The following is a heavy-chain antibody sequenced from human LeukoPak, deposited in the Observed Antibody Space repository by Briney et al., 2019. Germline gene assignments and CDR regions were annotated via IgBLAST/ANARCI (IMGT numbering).Heavy chain of an antibody. Sequence: ASVKVSCKASGGTFSSYAISWVRQAPGQGLEWMGRIIPILGIANYAQKFQGRVTITADKSTSTAYMALSSLRSEDTAVYYCASGSGWYVRYFQHWGQGTLVTVSS. J-gene: IGHJ1*01. CDR3: ASGSGWYVRYFQH. D-gene: IGHD6-19*01. V-gene: IGHV1-69*04. CDR2: IIPILGIA. CDR1: GGTFSSYA.